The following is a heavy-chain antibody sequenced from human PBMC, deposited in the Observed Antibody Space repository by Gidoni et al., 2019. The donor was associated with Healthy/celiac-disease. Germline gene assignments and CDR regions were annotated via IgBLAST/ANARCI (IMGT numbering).Heavy chain of an antibody. V-gene: IGHV3-23*01. Sequence: EVQLLESGGGLVQPGGSLRLSCAASGFTFSSYAMSWVRQAPGKGLEWVSAISGSGVSTYYADPVKGRFTISRDNSKNTLYLQMNSLRAEDTAVYYCAKDPRQSYYYYGMDVWGQGTTVTVSS. J-gene: IGHJ6*02. CDR2: ISGSGVST. CDR3: AKDPRQSYYYYGMDV. CDR1: GFTFSSYA.